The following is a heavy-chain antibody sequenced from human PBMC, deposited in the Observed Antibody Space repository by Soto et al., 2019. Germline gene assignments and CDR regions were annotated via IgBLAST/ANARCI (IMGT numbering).Heavy chain of an antibody. D-gene: IGHD4-17*01. CDR3: ASRFDYGDNGMDV. CDR2: ISPLLGTA. V-gene: IGHV1-69*08. Sequence: QVQLVQSGAEVKRPGSSVKVSCKASGGTFSSYTFQWVRQAPGQGPEWMGRISPLLGTANYAQKFQGRVTITADKSTSTIYMALNSLRPEDTAVYSCASRFDYGDNGMDVWGQGTTVTVSS. CDR1: GGTFSSYT. J-gene: IGHJ6*02.